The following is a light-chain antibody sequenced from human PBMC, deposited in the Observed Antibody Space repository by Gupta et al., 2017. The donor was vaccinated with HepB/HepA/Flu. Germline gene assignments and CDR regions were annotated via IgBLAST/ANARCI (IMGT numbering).Light chain of an antibody. Sequence: DIQMTQSPSSLSASVGDRVTISCRASQGIRNYLAWYQQKPGKVPKLLIYAASTLQSGVPSRCSGSGSGTDFTLAISSRQPEDVATYYCQKYDSAPFTFGPGTKVDIK. CDR1: QGIRNY. CDR3: QKYDSAPFT. CDR2: AAS. V-gene: IGKV1-27*01. J-gene: IGKJ3*01.